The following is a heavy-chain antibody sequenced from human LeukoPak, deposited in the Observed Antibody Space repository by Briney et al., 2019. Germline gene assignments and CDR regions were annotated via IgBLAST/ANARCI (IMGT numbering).Heavy chain of an antibody. Sequence: ASVKVSCKASGYTFTSYGISWVRQAPGQGLEWMGIINPSGGSTSYAQKFQGRVTMTRDTSTSTVYMELSSLRSEDTAVYYCARDGITIFGVVPLDYWGQGTLVTVSS. CDR2: INPSGGST. CDR3: ARDGITIFGVVPLDY. D-gene: IGHD3-3*01. CDR1: GYTFTSYG. V-gene: IGHV1-46*01. J-gene: IGHJ4*02.